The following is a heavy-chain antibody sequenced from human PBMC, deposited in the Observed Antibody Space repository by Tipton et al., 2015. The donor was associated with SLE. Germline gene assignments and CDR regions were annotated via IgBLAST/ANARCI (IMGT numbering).Heavy chain of an antibody. J-gene: IGHJ2*01. CDR3: ARDELDWYFDL. CDR1: GGSIRSYY. CDR2: IYYSGST. D-gene: IGHD5-24*01. Sequence: LRLSCTVSGGSIRSYYWSWIRRPPGKGLEWIGYIYYSGSTNYNPSLKSRVTISIDTSKNQFSLKLSSVTAADTAVYYCARDELDWYFDLWGRGTLVTVSS. V-gene: IGHV4-59*12.